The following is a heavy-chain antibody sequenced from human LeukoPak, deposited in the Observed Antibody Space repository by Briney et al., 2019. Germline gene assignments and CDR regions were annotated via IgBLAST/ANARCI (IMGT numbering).Heavy chain of an antibody. J-gene: IGHJ4*02. D-gene: IGHD3-22*01. CDR1: GYTFTSYY. Sequence: GASVKVSCKASGYTFTSYYIHWMRQAPGQGLEWMGIINPSGGSTNYAQKFQGRVTMTRDTSTSTVYMELSSLRSDDTAVYYCARGNFERSYYYDSSGYYKSFDYWGQGTLVTVSS. CDR2: INPSGGST. CDR3: ARGNFERSYYYDSSGYYKSFDY. V-gene: IGHV1-46*01.